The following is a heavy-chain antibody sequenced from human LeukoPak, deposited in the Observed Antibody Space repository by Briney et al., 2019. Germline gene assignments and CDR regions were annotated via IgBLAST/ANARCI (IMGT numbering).Heavy chain of an antibody. CDR3: ARVSWSPQYFDY. CDR1: GGSISSSSYY. CDR2: IYYSGST. Sequence: SETLSLTCTVSGGSISSSSYYWGWIRQPPGKGLEWIGSIYYSGSTYYNPSLKSRVTISVDTSKSQFSLKLSSVTAADTAVYYCARVSWSPQYFDYWGQGTLVTVSS. V-gene: IGHV4-39*01. D-gene: IGHD2-15*01. J-gene: IGHJ4*02.